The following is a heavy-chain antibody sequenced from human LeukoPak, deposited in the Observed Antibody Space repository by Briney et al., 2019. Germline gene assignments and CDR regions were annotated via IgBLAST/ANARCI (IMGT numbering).Heavy chain of an antibody. V-gene: IGHV4-59*01. J-gene: IGHJ4*02. D-gene: IGHD2-15*01. Sequence: SETVSLTCSVSGDSINSNYWSWLRQPPGKGLEWIGYIYYGGSTNYNPSLKSRVSMSVDTSKNQFSLNLSSVTAADTAVYHCARLLAGCPGGRCRAHFDYWGQGTLVTVSS. CDR1: GDSINSNY. CDR2: IYYGGST. CDR3: ARLLAGCPGGRCRAHFDY.